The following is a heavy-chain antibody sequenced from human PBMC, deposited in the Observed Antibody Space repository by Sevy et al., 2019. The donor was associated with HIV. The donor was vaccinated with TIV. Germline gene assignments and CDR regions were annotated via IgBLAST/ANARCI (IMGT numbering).Heavy chain of an antibody. CDR2: IGTAGDT. D-gene: IGHD3-10*01. CDR1: GFTFSSYD. CDR3: ARHTNVLTMVRGVIIPGGDAFDI. J-gene: IGHJ3*02. V-gene: IGHV3-13*01. Sequence: GGSLRLSCAASGFTFSSYDMHWVRQATGKGLEWVSAIGTAGDTYYPGSVKGRFTISRENAKNSMYLQMNSLRAGDTAVYYWARHTNVLTMVRGVIIPGGDAFDIWGQGTMVTVSS.